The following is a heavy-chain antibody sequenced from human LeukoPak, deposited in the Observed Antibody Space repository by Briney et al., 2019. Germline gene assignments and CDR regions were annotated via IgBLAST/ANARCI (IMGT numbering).Heavy chain of an antibody. V-gene: IGHV4-30-2*03. D-gene: IGHD3-10*01. CDR2: IYHSGST. J-gene: IGHJ5*02. Sequence: PSQTLSLTCDVSGGSISSGLYSWNWIRQPPGKGLEWIGYIYHSGSTYYNPSLYSRITISVDTSKNQFSLKLNSVTAADTAVYYCARHYGPWGQGTLVTVSS. CDR3: ARHYGP. CDR1: GGSISSGLYS.